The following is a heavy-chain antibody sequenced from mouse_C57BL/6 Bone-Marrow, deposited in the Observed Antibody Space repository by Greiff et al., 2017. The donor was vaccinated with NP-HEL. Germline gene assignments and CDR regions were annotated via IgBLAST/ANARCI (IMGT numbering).Heavy chain of an antibody. CDR2: ISSGGSYT. CDR1: GFTFSSYG. Sequence: EVMLVESGGDLVKPGGSLKLSCAASGFTFSSYGMSWVRQTPDKRLEWVATISSGGSYTYYPDSVKGRFTISRDNAKNTLYLQMSSLKSEDTAMYYCAIVLRDPPNAMDYWGQGTSVTVSS. CDR3: AIVLRDPPNAMDY. D-gene: IGHD1-1*01. V-gene: IGHV5-6*01. J-gene: IGHJ4*01.